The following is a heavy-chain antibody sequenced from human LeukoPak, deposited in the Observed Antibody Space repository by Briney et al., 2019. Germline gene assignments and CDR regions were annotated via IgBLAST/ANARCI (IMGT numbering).Heavy chain of an antibody. V-gene: IGHV4-39*01. CDR1: GGSISSSGYY. CDR2: IYYSGST. D-gene: IGHD3-3*01. J-gene: IGHJ5*02. Sequence: SETLSLTCTVSGGSISSSGYYWGWIRQPPGKGLEWIGTIYYSGSTYYNPSLKSRVTISVDTSKNQFSLKLSSVTAADTAVYYCASYDFWSGQTHNWFDPWGQGTLVTVSS. CDR3: ASYDFWSGQTHNWFDP.